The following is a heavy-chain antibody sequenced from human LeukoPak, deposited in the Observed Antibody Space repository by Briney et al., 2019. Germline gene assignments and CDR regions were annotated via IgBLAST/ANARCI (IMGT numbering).Heavy chain of an antibody. CDR3: ARVIGFCCSTSCYAAY. CDR2: INTNTGNP. J-gene: IGHJ4*02. V-gene: IGHV7-4-1*02. Sequence: ASVKVSCKASGYTFTTYSISWVRQAPGQGLEWMGWINTNTGNPTYAQGFTGRFVFSLDTSVSTAYLQISSLKAEDTAVYYCARVIGFCCSTSCYAAYWGQGTLVTVSS. CDR1: GYTFTTYS. D-gene: IGHD2-2*01.